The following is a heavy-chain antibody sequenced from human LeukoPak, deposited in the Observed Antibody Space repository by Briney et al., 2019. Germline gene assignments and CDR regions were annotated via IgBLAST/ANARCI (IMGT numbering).Heavy chain of an antibody. Sequence: GGSLRLSCAASGFTFSSYWMSWVRQAPGKGLEWVANIKQDGSEKYYVDSVKGRFTISRDNAKNSLYLQMNSLRAEDTAVYYCARWGYCRSTSCYTGWTNWGQGTLVTVSS. CDR3: ARWGYCRSTSCYTGWTN. J-gene: IGHJ4*02. CDR2: IKQDGSEK. V-gene: IGHV3-7*01. D-gene: IGHD2-2*02. CDR1: GFTFSSYW.